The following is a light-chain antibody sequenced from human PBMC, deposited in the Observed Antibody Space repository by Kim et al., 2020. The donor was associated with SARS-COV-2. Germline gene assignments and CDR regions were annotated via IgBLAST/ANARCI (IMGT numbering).Light chain of an antibody. Sequence: SVVDKVTITSRASSKSITYLYWCHQKQGKAPNLLIYAASSLQSGVPSRFSGSRSDTDFTLTISSLQPEDFATYYCQQSYNTPPSTFGQGTRLEIK. CDR3: QQSYNTPPST. J-gene: IGKJ5*01. CDR2: AAS. V-gene: IGKV1-39*01. CDR1: SKSITY.